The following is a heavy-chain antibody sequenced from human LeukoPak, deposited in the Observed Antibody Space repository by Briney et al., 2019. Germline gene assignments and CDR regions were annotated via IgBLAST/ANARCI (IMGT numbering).Heavy chain of an antibody. Sequence: PGGSLRLSCATSGFTFSTSDMNWVRQTPGKGLEWVSSISSGSRYIYYADSVKGRFTSSRDNAKNSLYLQMNSLRAEDTAVYYCARAGYCSGGSCYEAFDIWGQGTMVTVSS. CDR3: ARAGYCSGGSCYEAFDI. CDR2: ISSGSRYI. CDR1: GFTFSTSD. J-gene: IGHJ3*02. D-gene: IGHD2-15*01. V-gene: IGHV3-21*01.